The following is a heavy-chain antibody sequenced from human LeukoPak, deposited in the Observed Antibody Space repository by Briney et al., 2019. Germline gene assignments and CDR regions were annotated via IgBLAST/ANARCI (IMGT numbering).Heavy chain of an antibody. Sequence: ASVKVSGKASGYIFTSYSMHWVGQAPGQGLEWMGIINPSGGSPGYAQRFQGRLIMTRDTSTSTVYMELSSLRYEDTAVYYCARDDSTFCGGDCFSNYCDHWGQGTLITVSS. D-gene: IGHD2-21*02. J-gene: IGHJ4*02. CDR3: ARDDSTFCGGDCFSNYCDH. V-gene: IGHV1-46*01. CDR2: INPSGGSP. CDR1: GYIFTSYS.